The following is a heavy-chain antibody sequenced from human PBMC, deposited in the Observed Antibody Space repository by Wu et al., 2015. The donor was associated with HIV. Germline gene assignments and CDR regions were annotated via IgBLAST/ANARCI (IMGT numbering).Heavy chain of an antibody. CDR2: INPNSGAT. D-gene: IGHD3-9*01. CDR1: GYTFNDYY. Sequence: QVQLRQSGAEVKTPGASMKVSCKASGYTFNDYYIQWVRQAPGQGLEWMGWINPNSGATNYAQNFEDRVTMTRDTSISTVYMELTSLKSDDTAVYYCARDKRGYDVLTGYYIYFDFWGRGTLVTVSS. CDR3: ARDKRGYDVLTGYYIYFDF. J-gene: IGHJ4*02. V-gene: IGHV1-2*02.